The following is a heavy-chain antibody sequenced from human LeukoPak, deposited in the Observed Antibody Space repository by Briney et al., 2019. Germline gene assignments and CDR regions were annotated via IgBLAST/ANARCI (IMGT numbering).Heavy chain of an antibody. CDR3: ARADVLRITIFGVEAGAFDI. CDR2: IYTSGST. J-gene: IGHJ3*02. CDR1: GGSISSGSYY. D-gene: IGHD3-3*01. V-gene: IGHV4-61*02. Sequence: SETLSLTCTVSGGSISSGSYYWSWIRQPAGKGLEWIGRIYTSGSTNYNPSLKSRVTISVDTSKSQFSLELSSVTAADTAVYYCARADVLRITIFGVEAGAFDIWGQGTMVTVSS.